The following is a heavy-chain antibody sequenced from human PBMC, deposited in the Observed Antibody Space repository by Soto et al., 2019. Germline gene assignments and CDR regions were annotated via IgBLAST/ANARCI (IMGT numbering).Heavy chain of an antibody. CDR2: IYYSGST. D-gene: IGHD3-3*01. Sequence: SETLSLTCTVSGGSISSYYWSGIRQPPGKGLEWIGYIYYSGSTNYNPSLKSRVTISVDTSKNQFSLKLSSVTDADTAVYYCARSSRVFGVVIHYYFEYWGQGNLVTVS. V-gene: IGHV4-59*01. J-gene: IGHJ4*02. CDR1: GGSISSYY. CDR3: ARSSRVFGVVIHYYFEY.